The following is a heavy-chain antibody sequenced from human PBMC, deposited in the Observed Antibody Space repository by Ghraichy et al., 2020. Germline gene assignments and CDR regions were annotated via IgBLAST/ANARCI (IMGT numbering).Heavy chain of an antibody. Sequence: GGSLRLSCAASGFPFSSYAMSWVRQAPGKRLEWVSAIRDSGGSTYYADSVKGRFTISRDNSKNTLYLHMNSLRAEDTAVYYCAPGGWERPGYWGQGTLVTVS. V-gene: IGHV3-23*01. CDR2: IRDSGGST. CDR1: GFPFSSYA. J-gene: IGHJ4*02. CDR3: APGGWERPGY. D-gene: IGHD1-26*01.